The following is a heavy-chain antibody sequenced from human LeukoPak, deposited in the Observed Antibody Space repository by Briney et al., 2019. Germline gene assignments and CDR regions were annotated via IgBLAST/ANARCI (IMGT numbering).Heavy chain of an antibody. D-gene: IGHD3-10*02. J-gene: IGHJ3*02. CDR2: INHSGST. Sequence: TSETLSLTCAVYGGSFSGYYWSWIRPPPGKGLEWIGEINHSGSTNYNPSLKSRVTISVDTSKNQFSLKLSSETAADAAVYYCARDMSPRAFDIWGQGTMVTVSS. CDR3: ARDMSPRAFDI. V-gene: IGHV4-34*01. CDR1: GGSFSGYY.